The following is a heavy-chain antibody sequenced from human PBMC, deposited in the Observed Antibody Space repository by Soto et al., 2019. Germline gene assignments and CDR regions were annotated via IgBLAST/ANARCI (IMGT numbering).Heavy chain of an antibody. J-gene: IGHJ4*02. V-gene: IGHV1-3*01. CDR1: GYTFTSYA. CDR3: ARDLMEAAAGTTYYFDY. D-gene: IGHD6-13*01. CDR2: INAGNGNT. Sequence: ASVKVSCKASGYTFTSYAMHWVRQAPGQRLEWMGWINAGNGNTKYSQKFQGRVTITRDTSASTAYMELSSLRSEDTALYYCARDLMEAAAGTTYYFDYWGQGTLVTVSS.